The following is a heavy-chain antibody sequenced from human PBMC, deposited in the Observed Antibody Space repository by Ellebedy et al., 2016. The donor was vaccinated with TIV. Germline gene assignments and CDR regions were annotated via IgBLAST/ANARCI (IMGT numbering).Heavy chain of an antibody. J-gene: IGHJ4*02. D-gene: IGHD3-22*01. CDR1: AGSFSGYF. CDR2: ISHTGSA. Sequence: SETLSLTXAVYAGSFSGYFWSWIRQPPGKGLEWIGEISHTGSANYSPSLKSRVTISVDTSKNQFSLKLTSVTAADTAVYYCARGRQYFDGGTYYLDYWGQGTRVTVSS. CDR3: ARGRQYFDGGTYYLDY. V-gene: IGHV4-34*01.